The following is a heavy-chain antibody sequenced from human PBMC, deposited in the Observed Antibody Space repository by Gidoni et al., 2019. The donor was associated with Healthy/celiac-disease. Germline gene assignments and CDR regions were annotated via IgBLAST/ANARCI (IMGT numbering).Heavy chain of an antibody. Sequence: VQLLESGGGFVQPVGFLRLPCAALRSTFSSHSLHGVRQRPGTGLEWVSYISSYSSAIYYADSMKGRFTISKDKAKNSLYLQMNSLGAEDPAVYYCARVERKGPRSYYYGSGSFFGAFDIWGQGTMVTVSS. CDR3: ARVERKGPRSYYYGSGSFFGAFDI. CDR1: RSTFSSHS. V-gene: IGHV3-48*01. D-gene: IGHD3-10*01. CDR2: ISSYSSAI. J-gene: IGHJ3*02.